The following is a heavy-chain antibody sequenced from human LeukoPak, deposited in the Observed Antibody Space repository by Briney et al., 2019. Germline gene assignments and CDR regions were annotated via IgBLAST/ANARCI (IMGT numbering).Heavy chain of an antibody. J-gene: IGHJ4*02. V-gene: IGHV3-23*01. CDR2: ISGSGSGGST. CDR1: GFTFSSSA. D-gene: IGHD5-24*01. CDR3: AKSGYNRFDY. Sequence: GGSLRLSCAASGFTFSSSAMSWVRQAPGKGLEWVSSISGSGSGGSTYYADSVKGRFTISRDNSKNTLYLQMNSLRAEDTAVYNCAKSGYNRFDYWGQGTLVTVSS.